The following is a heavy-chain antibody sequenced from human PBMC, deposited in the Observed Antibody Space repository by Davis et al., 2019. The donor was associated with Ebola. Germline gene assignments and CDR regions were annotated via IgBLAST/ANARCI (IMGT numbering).Heavy chain of an antibody. V-gene: IGHV4-59*01. D-gene: IGHD6-25*01. CDR2: VYYNERP. J-gene: IGHJ4*02. CDR1: GGSIRGYF. Sequence: GSLRLSCTVSGGSIRGYFWSWIRQSPGKGLQWLGYVYYNERPNYNPSLKSRVTISVDMSKNQFSLKLTSVTAADTAVYYCARVLATAATFDYWGQGVPVTVSS. CDR3: ARVLATAATFDY.